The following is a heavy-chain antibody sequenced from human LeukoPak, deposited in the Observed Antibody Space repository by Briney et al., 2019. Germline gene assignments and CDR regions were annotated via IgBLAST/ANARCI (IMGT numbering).Heavy chain of an antibody. D-gene: IGHD2-15*01. J-gene: IGHJ6*03. CDR2: IHYSGST. CDR1: GGSISSSSYY. V-gene: IGHV4-39*07. Sequence: KPSETLSLTCTVSGGSISSSSYYWGWIRQPPGKGLEWIGSIHYSGSTYYNPSLKSRVTISVDTSKNQFSLKLSSVTAADTAVYYCARVRCSGGSCPYYYYYYYMDVWGKGTTVTVSS. CDR3: ARVRCSGGSCPYYYYYYYMDV.